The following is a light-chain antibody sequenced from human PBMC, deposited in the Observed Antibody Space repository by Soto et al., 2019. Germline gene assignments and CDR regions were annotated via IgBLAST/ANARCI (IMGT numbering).Light chain of an antibody. J-gene: IGKJ1*01. V-gene: IGKV3-15*01. Sequence: EIVMTQSPATLSVSPGERVILSCRASQSVGSNLAWYQQRPGQAPRLLIFGASTRATGFPARFSGSGSGTDFTLTLSSLQSEDFAVYYCQQYDKWPPWTFGQGTKVEIK. CDR1: QSVGSN. CDR3: QQYDKWPPWT. CDR2: GAS.